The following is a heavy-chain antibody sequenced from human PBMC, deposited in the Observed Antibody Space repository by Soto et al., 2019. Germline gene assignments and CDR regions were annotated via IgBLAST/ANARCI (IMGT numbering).Heavy chain of an antibody. J-gene: IGHJ6*02. D-gene: IGHD2-2*01. CDR2: IYSSGST. CDR1: TGSINGYY. Sequence: SETLSLTCRVSTGSINGYYCNWIRHSPGKGLEWIAFIYSSGSTNYNPSLKSRATISVDRSKNQVSLKLTSVTAADTAVYYCARGKRDSTSCLDVWGQGTTVTVSS. V-gene: IGHV4-59*01. CDR3: ARGKRDSTSCLDV.